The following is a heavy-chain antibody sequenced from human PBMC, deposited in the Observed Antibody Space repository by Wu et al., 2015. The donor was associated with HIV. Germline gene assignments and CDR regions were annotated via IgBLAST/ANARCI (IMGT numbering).Heavy chain of an antibody. J-gene: IGHJ4*02. CDR3: ATYAARYGGNKFFDY. Sequence: QVQLVQSGAEVKKPGASVKVSCKASGGTFSSYAISWVRQAPGQGLEWMGGIIPIFGTANYAQKFQGRVTITADESTSTAYMELSSLRSEDTAVYYCATYAARYGGNKFFDYWGQGTLVTVSS. V-gene: IGHV1-69*01. D-gene: IGHD4-23*01. CDR1: GGTFSSYA. CDR2: IIPIFGTA.